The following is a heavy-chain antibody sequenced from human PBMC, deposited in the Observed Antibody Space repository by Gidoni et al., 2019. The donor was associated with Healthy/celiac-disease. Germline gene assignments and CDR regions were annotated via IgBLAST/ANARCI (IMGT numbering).Heavy chain of an antibody. D-gene: IGHD6-13*01. Sequence: EVQLVESGGGVGRPGGALSISGAASGLTLYDYGTSWVRQGPGKGLEFVSGINWNGGSTGYADSVKGRFTISRDNAKNSLYLQMNSLRAEDTALYYCARDLPPLHSISWYPPPAGYWGQGTLVTVSS. CDR2: INWNGGST. CDR1: GLTLYDYG. CDR3: ARDLPPLHSISWYPPPAGY. V-gene: IGHV3-20*04. J-gene: IGHJ4*02.